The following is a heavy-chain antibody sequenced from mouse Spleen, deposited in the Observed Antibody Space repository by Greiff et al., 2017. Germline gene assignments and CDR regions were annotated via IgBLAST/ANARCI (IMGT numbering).Heavy chain of an antibody. D-gene: IGHD4-1*01. J-gene: IGHJ3*01. V-gene: IGHV1-26*01. CDR2: INPNNGGT. CDR1: GYTFTDYY. CDR3: ARELGRRGAWFAY. Sequence: VQLQQSGPELVKPGASVKISCKASGYTFTDYYMNWVKQSHGKSLEWIGDINPNNGGTSYNQKFKGKATLTVDKSSSTAYMELRSLTSEDSAVYYCARELGRRGAWFAYWGQGTLVTVSA.